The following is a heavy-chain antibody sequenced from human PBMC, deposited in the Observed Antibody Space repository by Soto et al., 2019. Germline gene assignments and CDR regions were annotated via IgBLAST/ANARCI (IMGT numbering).Heavy chain of an antibody. V-gene: IGHV3-23*01. CDR2: ISGSGGST. CDR1: GFSFSSHA. J-gene: IGHJ4*02. D-gene: IGHD5-12*01. CDR3: ARASGPFDY. Sequence: PGGSKRLSYAASGFSFSSHAMSWVRQAPGKGLEWVSAISGSGGSTYYADSVKGRFTMSRDNSKNMLYLQINSLRADDTAVYYCARASGPFDYWGRGTQVTVSS.